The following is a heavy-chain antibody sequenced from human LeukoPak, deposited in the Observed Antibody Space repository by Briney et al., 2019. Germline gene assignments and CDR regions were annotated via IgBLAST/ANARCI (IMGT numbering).Heavy chain of an antibody. CDR3: ARGVVPAVGRDWFYP. Sequence: ASVKVSCKASRGTFSSYTISWVRQAPGQGLEWMGRIIPSLGIANYAQEFQGRVTITADKSTSTAYMELSSLRSEDTAVYYCARGVVPAVGRDWFYPWGQGTLVTVSS. D-gene: IGHD2-2*01. CDR2: IIPSLGIA. V-gene: IGHV1-69*02. J-gene: IGHJ5*02. CDR1: RGTFSSYT.